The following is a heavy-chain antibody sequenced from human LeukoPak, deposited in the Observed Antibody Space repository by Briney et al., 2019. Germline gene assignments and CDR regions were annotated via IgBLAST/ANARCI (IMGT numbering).Heavy chain of an antibody. CDR2: IYSDGSI. D-gene: IGHD3/OR15-3a*01. CDR1: GFTVSSNY. Sequence: GGSLRLSCAAFGFTVSSNYMSWVRQAPGKGPEWVSVIYSDGSIYYADSEEGRFTISRDNSKNTLYLQMNTLRAEDTAVYYCARGGGSETSGGTGFFDLWGRGTLVTVSS. CDR3: ARGGGSETSGGTGFFDL. J-gene: IGHJ2*01. V-gene: IGHV3-53*01.